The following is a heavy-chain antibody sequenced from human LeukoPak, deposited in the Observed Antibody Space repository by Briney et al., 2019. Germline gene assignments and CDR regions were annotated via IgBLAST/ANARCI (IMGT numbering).Heavy chain of an antibody. V-gene: IGHV3-23*01. CDR2: ISGSGGST. J-gene: IGHJ4*02. CDR1: GFTFSSYA. D-gene: IGHD2-2*01. CDR3: AKDHEGIVVVPITMDF. Sequence: PGGSLRLSCAASGFTFSSYAMSWVRQAPGKGLEWVAAISGSGGSTYYADSVKGRFTISRDNSKNTLYLHMNSLRAEDTAMYYCAKDHEGIVVVPITMDFWGQGTLVTVSS.